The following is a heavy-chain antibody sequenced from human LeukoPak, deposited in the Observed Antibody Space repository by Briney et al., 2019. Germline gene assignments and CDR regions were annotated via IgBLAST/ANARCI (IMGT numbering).Heavy chain of an antibody. J-gene: IGHJ4*02. D-gene: IGHD6-19*01. V-gene: IGHV4-34*01. CDR1: GGSFSGYY. CDR2: INHSGST. Sequence: SETLSLTCAVYGGSFSGYYWSWIRQPPGKGLEWIGEINHSGSTNYNPSLKSRVTISVDTSKNQFSLKLSSVTAADTAVYYCARGGWYRTYYFDYWGQGTLVTVSS. CDR3: ARGGWYRTYYFDY.